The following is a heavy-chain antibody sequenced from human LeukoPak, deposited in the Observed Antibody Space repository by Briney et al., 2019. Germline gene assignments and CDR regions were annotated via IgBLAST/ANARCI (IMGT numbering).Heavy chain of an antibody. CDR2: IYTSGST. CDR1: GGSINSYY. CDR3: ARSYSSSWYSTADY. Sequence: SETLSLTCTVSGGSINSYYWSWIRQPAGKGLEWIGRIYTSGSTDYNPSLKSRVTMSVDTPKNQFSLKLSSVTAAVTAVYYCARSYSSSWYSTADYWGQGTLVTVSS. J-gene: IGHJ4*02. D-gene: IGHD6-13*01. V-gene: IGHV4-4*07.